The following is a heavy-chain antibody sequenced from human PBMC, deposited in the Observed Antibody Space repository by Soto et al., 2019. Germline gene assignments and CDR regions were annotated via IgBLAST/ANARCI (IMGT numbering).Heavy chain of an antibody. J-gene: IGHJ6*02. D-gene: IGHD3-3*01. Sequence: EVQLLESGGGLVQPGGSLRLSCAASGFTFSSYAMSWGRQAPGKGLEWVSAISGSGGSTYYADSVKGRFTISRDNSKNTLYLQMNSLRAEDTAVYYCAKDSVNTIFGVVRLYYYDGMDVWGQGTTVTVSS. V-gene: IGHV3-23*01. CDR2: ISGSGGST. CDR1: GFTFSSYA. CDR3: AKDSVNTIFGVVRLYYYDGMDV.